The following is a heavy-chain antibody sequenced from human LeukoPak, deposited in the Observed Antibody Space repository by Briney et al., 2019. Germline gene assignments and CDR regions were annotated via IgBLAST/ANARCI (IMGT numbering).Heavy chain of an antibody. CDR2: INAGNGNT. D-gene: IGHD2-2*01. Sequence: ASVKVSCKASGCTFTSYAMPWVRQAPGQRLEWMGWINAGNGNTKYSQKFQGRVTITRDTSASTAYMELSSLRSEDTAVYYCADLEYQLPGGPWGQGALVTVSS. V-gene: IGHV1-3*01. J-gene: IGHJ5*02. CDR3: ADLEYQLPGGP. CDR1: GCTFTSYA.